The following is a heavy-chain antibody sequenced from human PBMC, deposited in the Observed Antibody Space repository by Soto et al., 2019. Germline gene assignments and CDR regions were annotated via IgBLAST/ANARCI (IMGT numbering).Heavy chain of an antibody. D-gene: IGHD6-13*01. CDR1: GYTFTSYG. Sequence: QVQLVQSGAEVKKPGASVKVSCKASGYTFTSYGISWVRQAPGQGLEWMGWISAYNGNTNYAQNLQGRVTMTTVTSTSTAYMDPRSLRANDTAVYYCARDLVQQLVDYWGQGTLVTVSS. V-gene: IGHV1-18*01. CDR2: ISAYNGNT. CDR3: ARDLVQQLVDY. J-gene: IGHJ4*02.